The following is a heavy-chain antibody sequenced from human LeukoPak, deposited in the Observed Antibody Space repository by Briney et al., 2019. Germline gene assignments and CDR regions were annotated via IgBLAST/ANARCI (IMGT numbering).Heavy chain of an antibody. V-gene: IGHV3-21*01. CDR3: AKRRGYSYGYPDY. Sequence: GGSLRLSCAASGFTFSSYSMNWVRQAPGKGLEWVSSISSSSSYIYYADSVKGRFTISRDNAKNSLYLQMNSLRAEDTAVYYCAKRRGYSYGYPDYWGQGTLVTVSS. CDR1: GFTFSSYS. CDR2: ISSSSSYI. D-gene: IGHD5-18*01. J-gene: IGHJ4*02.